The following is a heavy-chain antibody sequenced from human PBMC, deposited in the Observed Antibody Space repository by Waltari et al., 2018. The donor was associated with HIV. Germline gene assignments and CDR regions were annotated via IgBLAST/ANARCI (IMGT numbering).Heavy chain of an antibody. CDR3: ARAHIVAPQGYYHYYVVDV. J-gene: IGHJ6*02. D-gene: IGHD5-12*01. Sequence: QVQLQQWGAGLLKPSETLSLTRAVYGGSFSGFYWSWIRQPPGKGLEGIGAISHSGGTKYNRSLKSRVTLSVDTSKNQFSLKLHSVTAADTGVYYCARAHIVAPQGYYHYYVVDVWGRGTTVTVSS. CDR2: ISHSGGT. CDR1: GGSFSGFY. V-gene: IGHV4-34*01.